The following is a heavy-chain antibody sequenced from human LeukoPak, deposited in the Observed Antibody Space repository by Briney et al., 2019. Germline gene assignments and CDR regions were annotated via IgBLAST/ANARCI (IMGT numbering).Heavy chain of an antibody. Sequence: SETLSLTCAVYGGSFSGYYWSWIRQPPGKGLEWIGEINHSGSTNYNPSLKSRVTISVDTSKNQFSLKLSSVTAADTAVYYCPRGRCSGGSCYLGYFQHWGQGTLVTVSS. J-gene: IGHJ1*01. CDR1: GGSFSGYY. CDR3: PRGRCSGGSCYLGYFQH. D-gene: IGHD2-15*01. V-gene: IGHV4-34*01. CDR2: INHSGST.